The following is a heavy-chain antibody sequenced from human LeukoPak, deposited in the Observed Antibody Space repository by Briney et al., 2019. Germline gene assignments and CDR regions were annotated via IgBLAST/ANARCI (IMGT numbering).Heavy chain of an antibody. CDR2: ISSTGTYI. D-gene: IGHD4-11*01. Sequence: PGGSLRLSCATSGFTFSSSTFGSYTMNWVRQAPGKGLEWVLSISSTGTYIYYTDSVKGRFTISRDIANSLLYLQMNSLRADDTAVYYCARDLDYSTGFDYWGQGTLVTVSS. CDR1: GFTFSSSTFGSYT. CDR3: ARDLDYSTGFDY. J-gene: IGHJ4*02. V-gene: IGHV3-21*01.